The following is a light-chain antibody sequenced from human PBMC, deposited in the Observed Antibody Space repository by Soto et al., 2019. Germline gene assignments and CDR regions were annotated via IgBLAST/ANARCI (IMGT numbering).Light chain of an antibody. J-gene: IGKJ2*01. CDR1: QSISSY. Sequence: DIQMTQSPSSLSASVGDRITITCRASQSISSYLNWYQQRPGKAPNLLIYAASSLRSGVPSRFSGRGSGTEFTLTISSLTPEDVATYYCQQSYSTPYTFGQGTKVDIK. CDR2: AAS. CDR3: QQSYSTPYT. V-gene: IGKV1-39*01.